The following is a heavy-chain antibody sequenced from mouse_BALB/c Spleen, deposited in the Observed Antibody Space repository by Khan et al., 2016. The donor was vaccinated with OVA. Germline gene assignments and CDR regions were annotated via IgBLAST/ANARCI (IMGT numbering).Heavy chain of an antibody. J-gene: IGHJ4*01. CDR2: INPRSDYT. V-gene: IGHV1-4*01. Sequence: QTQLVQSGAELSRPGASVKMSCKASGYTFTSNTMHWVKQRPGQGLEWIGYINPRSDYTIYSQKFKDKATLTADISSSTAYMQLSSLTSDDSAVYYCARRTTGYAMDYWGQGTSVTVSS. CDR1: GYTFTSNT. D-gene: IGHD2-14*01. CDR3: ARRTTGYAMDY.